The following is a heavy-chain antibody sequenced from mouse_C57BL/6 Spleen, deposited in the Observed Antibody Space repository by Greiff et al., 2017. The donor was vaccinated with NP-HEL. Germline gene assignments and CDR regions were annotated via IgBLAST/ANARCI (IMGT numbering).Heavy chain of an antibody. V-gene: IGHV1-9*01. D-gene: IGHD2-4*01. CDR1: GYTFTGYW. J-gene: IGHJ4*01. CDR3: ARKLIYYDYDVAMDY. CDR2: ILPGSGST. Sequence: QVQLKQSGAELMKPGASVKLSCKATGYTFTGYWIEWVKQRPGHGLEWIGEILPGSGSTNYNEKFKGKATFTADTSSNTAYMQLSSLTTEDAAIYYCARKLIYYDYDVAMDYWGQGTSVTVSS.